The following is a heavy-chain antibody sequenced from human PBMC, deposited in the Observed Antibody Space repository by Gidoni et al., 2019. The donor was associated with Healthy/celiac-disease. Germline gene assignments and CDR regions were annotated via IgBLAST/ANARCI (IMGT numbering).Heavy chain of an antibody. J-gene: IGHJ6*03. D-gene: IGHD2-21*02. Sequence: EVQLLESGGGLVQPGGSLRLSCAASGFTFSSYSMSWVRQAPGKGLEGVSAISGSGGSTYYADSVKGRLTISRDNSKNTRYLQMNSLRAEDTAVYYCAKGSPVCGGDCYSYYYYYYYMDVWGKGTTVTVSS. CDR2: ISGSGGST. CDR1: GFTFSSYS. CDR3: AKGSPVCGGDCYSYYYYYYYMDV. V-gene: IGHV3-23*01.